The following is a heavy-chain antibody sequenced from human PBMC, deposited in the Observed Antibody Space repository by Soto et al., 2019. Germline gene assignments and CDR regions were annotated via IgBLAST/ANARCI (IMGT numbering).Heavy chain of an antibody. CDR3: VRSIAVAGYNWFDP. D-gene: IGHD6-19*01. CDR1: GFTVSSNY. J-gene: IGHJ5*02. V-gene: IGHV3-53*01. CDR2: VYSGGST. Sequence: EVQLVESGGGLIQPGGSLRLSCAASGFTVSSNYMSWVRQAPGKGLEWVSVVYSGGSTYYADSVKGRFTISRDNSKNTLYLQMNSLRAEDTAVYYCVRSIAVAGYNWFDPWGQGTLVTVSS.